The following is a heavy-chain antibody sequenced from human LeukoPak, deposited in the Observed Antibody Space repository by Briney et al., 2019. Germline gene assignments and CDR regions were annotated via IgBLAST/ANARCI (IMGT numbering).Heavy chain of an antibody. V-gene: IGHV3-23*01. J-gene: IGHJ4*02. CDR3: AKDLVKP. D-gene: IGHD3-10*01. CDR1: GFTFSSYA. CDR2: ISGGSGGST. Sequence: GGSLRLSCAASGFTFSSYAMSWVRQAPGKGLEWVSAISGGSGGSTYYADSVKGRFTISRDNSKNTLYLQMNSLRADDTAVYYCAKDLVKPGGQGTLVTVSS.